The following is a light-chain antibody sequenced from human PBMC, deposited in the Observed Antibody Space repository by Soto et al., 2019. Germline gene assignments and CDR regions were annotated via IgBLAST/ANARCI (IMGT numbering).Light chain of an antibody. J-gene: IGLJ3*02. V-gene: IGLV1-40*01. CDR3: PSSDSSLSAWKV. CDR1: NTNIGAGYD. Sequence: QSVLTQPPSVSGAPGQRVSISCTGTNTNIGAGYDVNWYQLLPGTAPNLLIYANINRPTGVPDRFSGSKSGASAFLVVTGLSAEAAAAYSCPSSDSSLSAWKVFGGGTQLTVL. CDR2: ANI.